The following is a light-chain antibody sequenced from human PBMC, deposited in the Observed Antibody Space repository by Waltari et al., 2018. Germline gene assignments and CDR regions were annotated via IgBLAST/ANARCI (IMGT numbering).Light chain of an antibody. J-gene: IGLJ2*01. V-gene: IGLV3-21*04. CDR3: LVWHSTIDHQGV. Sequence: SYVLTQSPSVSVAPGETARITCGGDTIGRKRVHSCQPRPGQTPVLVISYDSDRPSGIPERFAGSNSGNTATLTISWVEAEDEADYYCLVWHSTIDHQGVFGGGTKLTVL. CDR2: YDS. CDR1: TIGRKR.